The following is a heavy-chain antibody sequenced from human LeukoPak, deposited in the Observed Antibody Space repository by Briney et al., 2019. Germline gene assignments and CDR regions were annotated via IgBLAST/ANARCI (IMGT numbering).Heavy chain of an antibody. CDR1: GGSFSGYY. J-gene: IGHJ6*03. CDR2: INHSGST. V-gene: IGHV4-34*01. Sequence: PSETLSLTCAVYGGSFSGYYWSWIRQPPGKGLEWIGEINHSGSTNYNPSLKSRVTISVDTSKNQFSLKLSSVTAADTAVYYCARDTRSQSSAGPLDYYYMDVWGKGTTVTVSS. CDR3: ARDTRSQSSAGPLDYYYMDV. D-gene: IGHD6-13*01.